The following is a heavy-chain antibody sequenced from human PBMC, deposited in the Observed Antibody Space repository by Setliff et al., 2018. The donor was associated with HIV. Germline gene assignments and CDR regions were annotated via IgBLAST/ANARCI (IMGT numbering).Heavy chain of an antibody. CDR3: ARDDHYYDSGSFYSDWYFDL. V-gene: IGHV1-69*13. CDR2: IIPIFGST. D-gene: IGHD3-10*01. J-gene: IGHJ2*01. Sequence: AVKVSCKASGGTFSNYAISWVRQAPGQGLEWMGGIIPIFGSTKYAQKFQDRVTITADESTYTADMELSSLRSEDTAVYYCARDDHYYDSGSFYSDWYFDLWGRGTLVTVSS. CDR1: GGTFSNYA.